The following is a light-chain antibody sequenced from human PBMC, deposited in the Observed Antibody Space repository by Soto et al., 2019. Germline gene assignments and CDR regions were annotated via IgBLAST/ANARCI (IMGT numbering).Light chain of an antibody. J-gene: IGLJ3*02. Sequence: QCALTQPASVSGTPGQSITISCTGTSRDVGGYNYVSWYQQHPGKVPKVIIYEVSYRPSGVSNRFSGSKSGNTASLTISGLQAEDEADYYCCSFTSSSTVVFGGGTKLTVL. CDR1: SRDVGGYNY. CDR3: CSFTSSSTVV. CDR2: EVS. V-gene: IGLV2-14*01.